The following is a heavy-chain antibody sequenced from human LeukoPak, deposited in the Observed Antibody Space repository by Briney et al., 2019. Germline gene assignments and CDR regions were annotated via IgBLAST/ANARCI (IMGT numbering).Heavy chain of an antibody. Sequence: GGSLRLSCAASGFTFSSYAMSWVRQAPGKGLEWVSVISGGGGRTYYADSVKGRFTISRDNSKNTLYLQMNSLRAEDTAVYYCAKSGGMTTVTHPRYFQHWGQGTLVTVSS. CDR1: GFTFSSYA. J-gene: IGHJ1*01. CDR2: ISGGGGRT. V-gene: IGHV3-23*01. CDR3: AKSGGMTTVTHPRYFQH. D-gene: IGHD4-17*01.